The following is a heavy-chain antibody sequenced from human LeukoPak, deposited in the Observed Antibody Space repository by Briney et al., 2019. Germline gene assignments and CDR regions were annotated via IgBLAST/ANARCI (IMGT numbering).Heavy chain of an antibody. CDR3: ARHYGP. CDR1: GVSVSSGIYY. CDR2: IYYSGST. V-gene: IGHV4-39*01. Sequence: PSETLSLTRSVSGVSVSSGIYYWRWVRQPPGKGLEWIGSIYYSGSTYYNPSLKSRVTISVDTSKNQFSLKLNSVTATDTAVYYCARHYGPWGQGTLVTVSS. J-gene: IGHJ4*02. D-gene: IGHD3-10*01.